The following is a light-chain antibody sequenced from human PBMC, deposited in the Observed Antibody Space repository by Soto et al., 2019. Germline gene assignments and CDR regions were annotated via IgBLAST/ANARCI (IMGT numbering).Light chain of an antibody. Sequence: EIVMTQSPATLSVSPGERATLSCRASQSVNGNLAWYQQKPGQTPRLLIYDASSRAPGIPARYSGSGSGTDFTLTISSLQSEDFAVYYCQQYNNWPLTFGGGTNVEIK. J-gene: IGKJ4*01. CDR3: QQYNNWPLT. CDR1: QSVNGN. V-gene: IGKV3-15*01. CDR2: DAS.